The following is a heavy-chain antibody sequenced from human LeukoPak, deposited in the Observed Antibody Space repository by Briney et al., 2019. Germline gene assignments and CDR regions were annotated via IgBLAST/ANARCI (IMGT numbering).Heavy chain of an antibody. CDR1: GGTFSGYA. V-gene: IGHV1-69*05. D-gene: IGHD2-2*01. Sequence: ASVKVSCKASGGTFSGYAISWVRQAPGQGLEWMGGIIPIFGTANYAQKFQGRVTITTDESTSTAYMELSSLRSEDTAVYYCARGIVPAAILPTDVAWYFDLWGRGTLVTVSS. CDR3: ARGIVPAAILPTDVAWYFDL. CDR2: IIPIFGTA. J-gene: IGHJ2*01.